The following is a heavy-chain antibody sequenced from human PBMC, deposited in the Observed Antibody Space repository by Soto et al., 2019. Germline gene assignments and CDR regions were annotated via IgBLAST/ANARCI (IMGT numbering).Heavy chain of an antibody. CDR3: ARATAAGVYYFDY. Sequence: QTLSLTCAVYGGAFSGFYWSWIRQPPGKGLEWIGEINHSGSTNYNPSLKSRVTISVDTSKNQFSLKLSSVTAADTAVYYCARATAAGVYYFDYWGQGTLVTVSS. J-gene: IGHJ4*02. CDR1: GGAFSGFY. CDR2: INHSGST. D-gene: IGHD6-13*01. V-gene: IGHV4-34*01.